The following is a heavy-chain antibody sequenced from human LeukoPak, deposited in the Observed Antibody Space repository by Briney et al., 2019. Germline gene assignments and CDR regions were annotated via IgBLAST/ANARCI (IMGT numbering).Heavy chain of an antibody. CDR3: ARDFRAAGNPPPPFDY. CDR2: ISYDGSNK. J-gene: IGHJ4*02. Sequence: GGSLRLSCAASGFTFSSYAMHWVRQAPGKGLEWVAVISYDGSNKYYADSVKGRFTISRDNSKNTLYLQMNSLRAEDTAVYYCARDFRAAGNPPPPFDYWGQGTLVTVSS. CDR1: GFTFSSYA. D-gene: IGHD6-19*01. V-gene: IGHV3-30*04.